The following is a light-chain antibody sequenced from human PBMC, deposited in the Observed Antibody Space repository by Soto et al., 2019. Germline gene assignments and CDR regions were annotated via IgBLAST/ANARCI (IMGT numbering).Light chain of an antibody. CDR1: SSNIGAGYD. Sequence: QAVLTQPPSVSGAPGQRVTISCTGSSSNIGAGYDVHWYQQLPGTAPKLLIYGNSNRPSGVPDRFSGSKSGTSASLAITGLQAEDEAAYYCQSYERRLSGRVVFGGGTKLTVL. CDR3: QSYERRLSGRVV. CDR2: GNS. J-gene: IGLJ2*01. V-gene: IGLV1-40*01.